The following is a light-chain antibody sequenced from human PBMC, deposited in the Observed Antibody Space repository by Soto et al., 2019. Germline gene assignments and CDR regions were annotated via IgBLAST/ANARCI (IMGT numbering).Light chain of an antibody. CDR3: GTWDINLDTVV. Sequence: QSVLTQPPSVYAAPGQRVTISCSGSSSNIGGNYVSWYQVVPRTAPKLLIYDNHKRHSGVPDRFSGSKSGTSATLGIADLHAGDEAHYYCGTWDINLDTVVFGGGTQLTVL. CDR2: DNH. CDR1: SSNIGGNY. V-gene: IGLV1-51*01. J-gene: IGLJ2*01.